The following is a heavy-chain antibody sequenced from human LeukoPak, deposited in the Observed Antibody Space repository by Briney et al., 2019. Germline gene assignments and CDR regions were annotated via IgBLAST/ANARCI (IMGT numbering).Heavy chain of an antibody. J-gene: IGHJ4*02. Sequence: ASVKVSCKASGYTFTDYHIRWVRRAPGQGLEWMGWINPNTGGTSYAQKFQGRVTMTRDTSISTAYMELSRLTSDDTALYYCASGSHTSHYGSSGYYYFDYWGQGTLVTVSS. D-gene: IGHD3-22*01. CDR3: ASGSHTSHYGSSGYYYFDY. CDR1: GYTFTDYH. CDR2: INPNTGGT. V-gene: IGHV1-2*02.